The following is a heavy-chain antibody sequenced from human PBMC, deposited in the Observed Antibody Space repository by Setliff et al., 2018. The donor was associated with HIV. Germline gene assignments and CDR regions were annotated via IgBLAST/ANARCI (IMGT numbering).Heavy chain of an antibody. Sequence: ASVKVSCKASGYTFTSYAMHWVRQAPGQRLEWMGIIYPRGGGTTYAQTFQGRATMTSDTSTSTVYMELSSLRSEDTAMYYCARGIESGAWIIDFWGQGTLVTVSS. D-gene: IGHD2-21*02. V-gene: IGHV1-46*01. CDR1: GYTFTSYA. J-gene: IGHJ4*02. CDR2: IYPRGGGT. CDR3: ARGIESGAWIIDF.